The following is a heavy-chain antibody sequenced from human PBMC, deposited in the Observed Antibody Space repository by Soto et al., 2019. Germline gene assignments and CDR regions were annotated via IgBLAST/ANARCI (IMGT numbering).Heavy chain of an antibody. J-gene: IGHJ4*02. V-gene: IGHV1-18*01. D-gene: IGHD3-10*01. Sequence: RASVKVSCKASGYMFSSYGINWVRQAPGQGLEWMGWIRPYNGDTKYAQNLQGRVTMTTDTSTSTAYMEMKSLRSDDTAVYYCVRDLDGSGSYYTDYWGPGTLVTVSS. CDR2: IRPYNGDT. CDR1: GYMFSSYG. CDR3: VRDLDGSGSYYTDY.